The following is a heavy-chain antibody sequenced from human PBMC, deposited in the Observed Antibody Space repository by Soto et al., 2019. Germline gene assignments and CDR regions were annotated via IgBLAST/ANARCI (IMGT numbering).Heavy chain of an antibody. CDR1: GYSFTNYW. D-gene: IGHD3-16*02. CDR3: ARHELDIWGSYRYSLDN. V-gene: IGHV5-51*01. Sequence: GESLKISCKGSGYSFTNYWIGWVRQMPGKGLEWMGIIYPGDSDTRYSPSFQGQVTISADKSISTAYLQWSSLKASDTAMYYCARHELDIWGSYRYSLDNWGQGTLVTVSS. CDR2: IYPGDSDT. J-gene: IGHJ4*02.